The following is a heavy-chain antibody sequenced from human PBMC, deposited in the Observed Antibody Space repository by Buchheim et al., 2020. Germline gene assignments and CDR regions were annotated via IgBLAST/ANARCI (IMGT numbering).Heavy chain of an antibody. CDR3: AKDFAMAVATIYNRYYYYGMDV. CDR2: INSDGSST. Sequence: EVQLVESGGGLVQPGGSLRLSCAASGFTFSSYWMHWVRQAPGKGLVWVSRINSDGSSTSYADSVKGRFTISRDNAKNTLYLQMNSLRAEDTAVYYCAKDFAMAVATIYNRYYYYGMDVWGQGTT. J-gene: IGHJ6*02. V-gene: IGHV3-74*01. CDR1: GFTFSSYW. D-gene: IGHD5-12*01.